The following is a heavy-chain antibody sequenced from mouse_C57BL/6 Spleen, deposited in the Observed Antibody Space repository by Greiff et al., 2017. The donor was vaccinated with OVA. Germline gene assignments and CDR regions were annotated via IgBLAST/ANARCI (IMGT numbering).Heavy chain of an antibody. V-gene: IGHV5-4*03. J-gene: IGHJ3*01. CDR1: GFTFSSYA. CDR3: ARGAYYRSWFAY. Sequence: DVKLVESGGGLVKPGGSLKLSCAASGFTFSSYAMSWVRQTPEKRLEWVATISDGGSYTSSPDNVKGRFTISRDNAKNNLYLQMIHLKSEDTAMYYCARGAYYRSWFAYWGQGTLVTVSA. CDR2: ISDGGSYT. D-gene: IGHD2-14*01.